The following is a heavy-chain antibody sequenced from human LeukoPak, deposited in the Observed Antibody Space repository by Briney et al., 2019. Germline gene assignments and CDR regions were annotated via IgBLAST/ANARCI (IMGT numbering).Heavy chain of an antibody. J-gene: IGHJ4*02. CDR2: IRYDGSNK. CDR1: GFTFSSYG. D-gene: IGHD3-22*01. CDR3: AKEYYYDSSGYLY. Sequence: GGSLRLSCAASGFTFSSYGMHWVRQAPGKGLEWVAFIRYDGSNKYYADSVKGRFTISRDNSKNTLYLQMSSLRAEDTAVYYCAKEYYYDSSGYLYWGQGTLVTVSS. V-gene: IGHV3-30*02.